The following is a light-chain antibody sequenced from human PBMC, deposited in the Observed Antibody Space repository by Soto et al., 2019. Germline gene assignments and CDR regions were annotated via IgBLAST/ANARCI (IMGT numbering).Light chain of an antibody. CDR2: SAT. V-gene: IGKV1-6*01. CDR1: EAVRHD. CDR3: LQANNYPWT. J-gene: IGKJ1*01. Sequence: AIPVTQSPSSLSASVGDRVTITCRTSEAVRHDLAWVQQRPGKAPNLLIYSATRLQSGVPSRFSGSGSGTDFTLIISSLQPEDFATYYCLQANNYPWTFGLGTKVDI.